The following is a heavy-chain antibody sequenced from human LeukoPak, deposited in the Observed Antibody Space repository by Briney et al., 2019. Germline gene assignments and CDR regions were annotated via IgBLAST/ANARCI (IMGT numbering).Heavy chain of an antibody. D-gene: IGHD3-3*01. Sequence: ASVKVSCKASGYTFTGYYMHWVRQAPGQGLEWMGWINPNSGGTNYAQKFQGRVTMTRDTSISTAYMELSRLRSDDTAVYYCARDRITFLGVFFGDFFDYGGQGPLFTVS. CDR2: INPNSGGT. CDR3: ARDRITFLGVFFGDFFDY. J-gene: IGHJ4*02. CDR1: GYTFTGYY. V-gene: IGHV1-2*02.